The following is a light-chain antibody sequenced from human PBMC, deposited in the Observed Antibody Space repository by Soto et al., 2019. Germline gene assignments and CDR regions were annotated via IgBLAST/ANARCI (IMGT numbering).Light chain of an antibody. V-gene: IGKV3-20*01. CDR3: QQYRTSPT. Sequence: EVVLTQSPGTLSLSPGERATLSCRASQSIDTFLAWYQQKPGQAPRLLMFGASSRATGIPDRYSGSGSGTDFTLTINRLEPEDFAVYYCQQYRTSPTFGQGTKVEIK. J-gene: IGKJ1*01. CDR2: GAS. CDR1: QSIDTF.